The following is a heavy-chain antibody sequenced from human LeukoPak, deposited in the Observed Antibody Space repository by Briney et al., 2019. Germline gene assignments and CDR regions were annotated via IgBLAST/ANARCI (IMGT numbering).Heavy chain of an antibody. V-gene: IGHV1-46*01. D-gene: IGHD4-23*01. CDR3: ARGAVGYYYYYMDV. CDR2: INPSGGST. CDR1: GYTFTGYY. Sequence: GASVKVSCKASGYTFTGYYMHWVRQAPGQGLEWMGIINPSGGSTSHAQKFQGRVTMTRDMSTSTVYMELSSLRSEDTAVYYCARGAVGYYYYYMDVWGKGTTVTVSS. J-gene: IGHJ6*03.